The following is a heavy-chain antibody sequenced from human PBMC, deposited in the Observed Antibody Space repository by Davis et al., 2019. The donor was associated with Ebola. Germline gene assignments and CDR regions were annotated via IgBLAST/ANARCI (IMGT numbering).Heavy chain of an antibody. D-gene: IGHD3-9*01. CDR1: GYTFTSYY. CDR2: INPSGGST. V-gene: IGHV1-46*01. Sequence: ASVKVSCKASGYTFTSYYMYWVRQAPGQGLEWMGIINPSGGSTSYAQKFQGRVTMTRDTSTSTVYMELSSLRSEDTAMYYCARDYQGGDILTGSYFDYWGQGTLVTVSS. J-gene: IGHJ4*02. CDR3: ARDYQGGDILTGSYFDY.